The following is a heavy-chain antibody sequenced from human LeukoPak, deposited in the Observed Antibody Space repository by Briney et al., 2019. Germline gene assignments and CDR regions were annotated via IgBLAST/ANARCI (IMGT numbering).Heavy chain of an antibody. D-gene: IGHD3-22*01. CDR2: IYHRGNT. CDR1: GFSIGTGYS. CDR3: ARLGLLPDY. Sequence: SETLSLTCSVSGFSIGTGYSWGWIRQPPGKGLEWIGTIYHRGNTYYNPSLKSRVTISVDTSKNQFSLKLSSVTAADTAVYYCARLGLLPDYWGQGTLVTVSS. V-gene: IGHV4-38-2*01. J-gene: IGHJ4*02.